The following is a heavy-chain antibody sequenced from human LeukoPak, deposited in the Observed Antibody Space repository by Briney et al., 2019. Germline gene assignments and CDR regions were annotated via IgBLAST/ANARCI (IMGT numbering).Heavy chain of an antibody. Sequence: GGSLRLSCAASGFSFSSYWMKWVRQDPGKGLEWVANIKEDGSEKYYVDSVKGRLTISRDNAKNSLYLQMNSLRAEDTAVYYCARGGVRRGWYDYWGQGTLVTVSS. CDR2: IKEDGSEK. CDR1: GFSFSSYW. D-gene: IGHD6-19*01. CDR3: ARGGVRRGWYDY. V-gene: IGHV3-7*01. J-gene: IGHJ4*02.